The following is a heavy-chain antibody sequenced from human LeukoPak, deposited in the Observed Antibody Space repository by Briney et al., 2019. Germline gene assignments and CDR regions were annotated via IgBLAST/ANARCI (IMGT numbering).Heavy chain of an antibody. CDR2: ISFDGSNR. CDR1: GFTFSSYA. CDR3: AKDQRWEHPTSYDFYGLDV. V-gene: IGHV3-30*18. J-gene: IGHJ6*02. Sequence: GGSLRLSCAASGFTFSSYAMSWVRQAPGNGLEWVAVISFDGSNRYYADSVKGRFTISRDNSKNTVYLQLNSLRAEDTAMYYCAKDQRWEHPTSYDFYGLDVWGQGITVTVSS. D-gene: IGHD1-26*01.